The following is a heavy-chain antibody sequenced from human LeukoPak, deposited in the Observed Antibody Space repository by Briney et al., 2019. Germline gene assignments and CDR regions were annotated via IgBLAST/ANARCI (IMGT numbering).Heavy chain of an antibody. D-gene: IGHD6-19*01. CDR2: ISGSGGST. J-gene: IGHJ1*01. CDR3: ATGEYSSGWAPEYFQH. V-gene: IGHV3-23*01. CDR1: GFTFSSYA. Sequence: PGVSLRLSCAASGFTFSSYAMSWVRRAPGKGLEWVSAISGSGGSTYYADSVKGRFTISRDNSKNTLYLQMNSLRAEDTAVYYCATGEYSSGWAPEYFQHWGQGTLVTVSS.